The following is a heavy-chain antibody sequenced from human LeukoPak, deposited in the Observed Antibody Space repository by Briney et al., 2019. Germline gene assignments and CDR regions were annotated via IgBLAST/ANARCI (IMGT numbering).Heavy chain of an antibody. CDR3: AFDFWSGLDGLDI. V-gene: IGHV3-11*01. Sequence: GGSLRLSCAASGFTFSDYYMNWIRQAPGKGLEWVSYISSSGSTIYYADSVKGRFTISRDNAKNSLYLQMNSLRAEDTAVYYCAFDFWSGLDGLDIWGQGTMVTVSS. D-gene: IGHD3-3*01. J-gene: IGHJ3*02. CDR1: GFTFSDYY. CDR2: ISSSGSTI.